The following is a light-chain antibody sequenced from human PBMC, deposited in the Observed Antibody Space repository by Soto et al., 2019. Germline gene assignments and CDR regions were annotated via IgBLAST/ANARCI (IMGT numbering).Light chain of an antibody. J-gene: IGKJ5*01. CDR3: QQSYSTPIT. CDR1: QSISSY. CDR2: AAS. V-gene: IGKV1-39*01. Sequence: DIQMTQSPSSRSASLGDRVTITCRASQSISSYLNWYQQKPGKAPKLLIYAASSLQSGVPSRFSGSGSGTDFTLTISSLQPEDFATYYCQQSYSTPITFGQGTRLEIK.